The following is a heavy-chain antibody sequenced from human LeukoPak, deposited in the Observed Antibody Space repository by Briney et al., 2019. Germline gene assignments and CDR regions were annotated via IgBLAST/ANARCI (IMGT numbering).Heavy chain of an antibody. V-gene: IGHV3-7*01. CDR3: ARTLRAIFGVVEYCYYMDV. CDR2: IEQDGGEK. J-gene: IGHJ6*03. CDR1: GFTFSSYW. Sequence: PGGSLRLSCAASGFTFSSYWMSWARQAPGKGLEWVANIEQDGGEKYYVDSVKGRFTISRDNAKNSLYLQMNSLRAEDTAVYYCARTLRAIFGVVEYCYYMDVWGKGTTVTVSS. D-gene: IGHD3-3*01.